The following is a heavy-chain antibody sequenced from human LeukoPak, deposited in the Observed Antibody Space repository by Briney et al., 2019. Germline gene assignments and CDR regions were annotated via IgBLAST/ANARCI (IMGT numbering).Heavy chain of an antibody. D-gene: IGHD6-19*01. V-gene: IGHV3-64*02. CDR3: ARGVAISSSGWYDTFDY. CDR2: ISTNGDRT. Sequence: GGSLRLSCAASGFTFSNSAMYWVRQAPGKGLEFVSVISTNGDRTYYADSVKGRFTISRDNSKNTLYLQMVSLRADDMAVYYCARGVAISSSGWYDTFDYWGQGALVTISS. J-gene: IGHJ4*02. CDR1: GFTFSNSA.